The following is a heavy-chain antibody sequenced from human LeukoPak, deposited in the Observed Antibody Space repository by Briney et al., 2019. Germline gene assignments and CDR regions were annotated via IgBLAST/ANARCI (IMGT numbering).Heavy chain of an antibody. CDR1: GYTFTSYE. CDR3: ARGGGDGYNFQY. V-gene: IGHV1-8*01. Sequence: ASVKVSCKASGYTFTSYEINRVRQASGQGLEWMGWMNPNSGNTGFEPKFRGRVTMTRNTSITTAYMELSSLKSDDTAVYYCARGGGDGYNFQYWGQGTLVTVSS. D-gene: IGHD5-24*01. CDR2: MNPNSGNT. J-gene: IGHJ1*01.